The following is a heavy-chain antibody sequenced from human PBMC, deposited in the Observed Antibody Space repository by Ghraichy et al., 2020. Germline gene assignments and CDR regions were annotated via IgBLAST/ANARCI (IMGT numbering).Heavy chain of an antibody. CDR3: ARGWGRVPAAPNGMDV. V-gene: IGHV4-34*01. CDR1: GGSFSGYY. Sequence: SQTLSLTCAVYGGSFSGYYWSWIRQPPGKGLEWIGEINHSGSTNYNPSLKSRVTISVDTSKNQFSLKLSSVTAADTAVYYCARGWGRVPAAPNGMDVWGQGTTVTVSS. J-gene: IGHJ6*02. D-gene: IGHD2-2*01. CDR2: INHSGST.